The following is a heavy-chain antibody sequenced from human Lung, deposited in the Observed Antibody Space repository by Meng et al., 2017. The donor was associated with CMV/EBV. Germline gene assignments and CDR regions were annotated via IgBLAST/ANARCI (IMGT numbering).Heavy chain of an antibody. CDR3: ARLSDFWSGYPDLFDY. D-gene: IGHD3-3*01. CDR2: IYYSGST. CDR1: GGSISSSSYY. Sequence: SETXSLTCTVAGGSISSSSYYWGWIRQPPGKGLEWIGSIYYSGSTYYNPSLKSQVTISVDTSKNQFSLKLSSVTAADTAVYYCARLSDFWSGYPDLFDYWXQGTLVTVSS. V-gene: IGHV4-39*01. J-gene: IGHJ4*02.